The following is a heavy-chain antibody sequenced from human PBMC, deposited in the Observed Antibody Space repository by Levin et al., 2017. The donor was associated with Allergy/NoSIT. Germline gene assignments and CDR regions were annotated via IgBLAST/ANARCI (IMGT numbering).Heavy chain of an antibody. CDR3: AKDIMVRGVMRPYYYGMDV. CDR2: ISGSGGST. V-gene: IGHV3-23*01. J-gene: IGHJ6*02. Sequence: GGSLRLSCAASGFTFSSYAMSWVRQAPGKGLEWVSAISGSGGSTYYADSVKGRFTISRDNSKNTLYLQMNSLRAEDTAVYYCAKDIMVRGVMRPYYYGMDVWGQGTTVTVSS. D-gene: IGHD3-10*01. CDR1: GFTFSSYA.